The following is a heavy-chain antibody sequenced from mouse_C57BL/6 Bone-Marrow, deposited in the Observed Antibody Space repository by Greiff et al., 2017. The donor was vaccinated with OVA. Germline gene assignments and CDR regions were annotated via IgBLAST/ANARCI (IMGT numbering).Heavy chain of an antibody. D-gene: IGHD3-2*02. J-gene: IGHJ3*01. CDR3: ARGQLRLPWFAY. V-gene: IGHV1-80*01. CDR2: MYPGVGDT. Sequence: VKLVESGAELVKPGASVKISCKASGYAFSSYWMNWVKQRPGKGLEWIGQMYPGVGDTNDNGKFKGKATLTADKSSSTAYMQLSSLTSEDSAVYFCARGQLRLPWFAYWGQGTLVTVSA. CDR1: GYAFSSYW.